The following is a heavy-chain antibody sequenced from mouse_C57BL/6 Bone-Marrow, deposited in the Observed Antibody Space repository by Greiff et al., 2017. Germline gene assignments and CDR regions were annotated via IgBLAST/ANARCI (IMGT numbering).Heavy chain of an antibody. CDR1: GFNIKDDY. CDR2: IDPENGDT. D-gene: IGHD1-1*01. V-gene: IGHV14-4*01. Sequence: EVQLQQSGAELVRQGASVKLSCTASGFNIKDDYMHWVKQRPEQGLEWIGWIDPENGDTEYASKFQGKATITADTSSNTAYLQLSSLTSEDTAVYYCTTWGGSSLGYAMDYWGQGTSVTVSS. J-gene: IGHJ4*01. CDR3: TTWGGSSLGYAMDY.